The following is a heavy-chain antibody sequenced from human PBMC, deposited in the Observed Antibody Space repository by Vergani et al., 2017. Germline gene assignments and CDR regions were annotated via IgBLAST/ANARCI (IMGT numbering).Heavy chain of an antibody. D-gene: IGHD5-18*01. CDR1: GFTFSSYS. CDR3: ASGYSYGRTNYDY. V-gene: IGHV3-48*02. Sequence: EVQLVESGGGLVQPGGSLRLSCAASGFTFSSYSMNWVRQAPGKGLEWVSYISSSSSTIYYADSVQGPFTISRDNAKNALYLQMNSLRDEDTSVYYCASGYSYGRTNYDYWGQGTLVTVSS. J-gene: IGHJ4*02. CDR2: ISSSSSTI.